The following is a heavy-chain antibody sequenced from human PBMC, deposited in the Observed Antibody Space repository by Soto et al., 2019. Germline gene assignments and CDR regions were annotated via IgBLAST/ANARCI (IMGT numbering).Heavy chain of an antibody. V-gene: IGHV3-33*01. J-gene: IGHJ4*02. CDR1: GFTFSSYG. Sequence: QVQLVESGGGVVQPGRSLRLSCAASGFTFSSYGMHWVRQAPGKGLEWVAVIWYDGSNKYYADSVKGRFTISRDNSKNPLYLQMNSLRAEDTAVYYCARDGSRDIVVVVAATLLDYWGQGTLVTVSS. CDR2: IWYDGSNK. CDR3: ARDGSRDIVVVVAATLLDY. D-gene: IGHD2-15*01.